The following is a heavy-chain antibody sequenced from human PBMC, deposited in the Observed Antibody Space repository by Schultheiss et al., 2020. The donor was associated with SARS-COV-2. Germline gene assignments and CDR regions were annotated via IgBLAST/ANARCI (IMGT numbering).Heavy chain of an antibody. V-gene: IGHV4-34*01. D-gene: IGHD3-22*01. CDR1: GGSFSSYY. CDR3: ARHGSSGYYLDY. CDR2: INHSGST. Sequence: SETLSLTCAVYGGSFSSYYWSWIRQPPGKGLEWIGEINHSGSTNYNPSLKSRVTISVDTSKNQFSLKLSSVTAADTAVYYCARHGSSGYYLDYWGQGTLVTVSS. J-gene: IGHJ4*02.